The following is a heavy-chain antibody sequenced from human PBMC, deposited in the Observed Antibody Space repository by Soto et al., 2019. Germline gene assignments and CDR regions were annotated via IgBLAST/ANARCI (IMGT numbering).Heavy chain of an antibody. J-gene: IGHJ3*02. CDR2: ISLDGTNK. Sequence: XVSLRLSCAASGFTFSSYGMHWVRQAPGKGLEWVAVISLDGTNKYYADSVKGRFTISRDNSKNTLYLQMNSLRAEDTTLYFCAKDSHDGFDIWGQGTMVTVSS. CDR3: AKDSHDGFDI. CDR1: GFTFSSYG. V-gene: IGHV3-30*18.